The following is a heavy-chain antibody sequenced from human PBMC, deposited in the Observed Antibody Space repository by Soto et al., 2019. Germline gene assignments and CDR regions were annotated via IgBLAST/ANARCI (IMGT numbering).Heavy chain of an antibody. J-gene: IGHJ5*02. CDR1: GFTFSSYS. D-gene: IGHD3-3*01. CDR2: ISSSSSYI. Sequence: GGSLRLSCAASGFTFSSYSMNWVRQAPGKGLEWVSSISSSSSYIYYADSVKGRFTISRDNAKNSLYLQMNSLRAEDTAVYYCARDRRVTRNNWFDPWGQGTLVTVSS. CDR3: ARDRRVTRNNWFDP. V-gene: IGHV3-21*01.